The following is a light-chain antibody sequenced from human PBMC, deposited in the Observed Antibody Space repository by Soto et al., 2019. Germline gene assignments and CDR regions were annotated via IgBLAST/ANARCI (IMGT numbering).Light chain of an antibody. V-gene: IGLV3-21*02. CDR2: DDS. J-gene: IGLJ3*02. Sequence: SYELTQPPSVSVAPGQTARITCGGNNIGSKSVHWYQQKPCQAPVLVVYDDSDRPSGIPERFSGSNSGNTATLTISRVEAGDEADYYCQVWDSSSDHPVFGGGTKRTV. CDR3: QVWDSSSDHPV. CDR1: NIGSKS.